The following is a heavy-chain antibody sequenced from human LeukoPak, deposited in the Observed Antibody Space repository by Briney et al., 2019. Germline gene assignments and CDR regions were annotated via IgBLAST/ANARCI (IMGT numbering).Heavy chain of an antibody. Sequence: SGTLSLTCTVSGGSVSSYTYYWSWIRQPPGKGLEWIGYVYYSGSTNYNPSLKSRVTISVDTSKNQFSLKLSSVTAADTAVYYCARDSGRIHGYYYGMDVWGQGTTVTVSS. J-gene: IGHJ6*02. CDR3: ARDSGRIHGYYYGMDV. D-gene: IGHD1-1*01. CDR2: VYYSGST. V-gene: IGHV4-61*01. CDR1: GGSVSSYTYY.